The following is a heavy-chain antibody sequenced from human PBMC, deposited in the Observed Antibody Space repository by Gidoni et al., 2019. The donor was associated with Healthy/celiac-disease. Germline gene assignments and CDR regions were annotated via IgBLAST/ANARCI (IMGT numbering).Heavy chain of an antibody. CDR3: ARHRFSDYYGSEHAFDI. V-gene: IGHV4-39*01. CDR1: AGSISSSSYY. Sequence: QLQLQESGPGLVTPSETLSLTCTVSAGSISSSSYYWGWIRQPPGKGLEWIGSVYYSGSTYYNPSLKSRVTISVDTSKNQFSLKLSSVTAADTALYYCARHRFSDYYGSEHAFDIWGQGTMVTVSS. CDR2: VYYSGST. D-gene: IGHD3-10*01. J-gene: IGHJ3*02.